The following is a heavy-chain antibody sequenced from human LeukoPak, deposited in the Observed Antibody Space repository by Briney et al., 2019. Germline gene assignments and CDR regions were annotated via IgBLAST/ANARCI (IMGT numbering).Heavy chain of an antibody. D-gene: IGHD3-3*01. J-gene: IGHJ6*03. CDR2: IYYSGST. V-gene: IGHV4-59*08. Sequence: SETLSLTCTVSGGSISTYYWSWIRQPPGRGLEWIGYIYYSGSTNYNPSLKSRVTISVDTSKNQFSLKLSSVTAADTAVYYCARLLRITIFGVDPPPHYMDVWGKGTTVTVSS. CDR1: GGSISTYY. CDR3: ARLLRITIFGVDPPPHYMDV.